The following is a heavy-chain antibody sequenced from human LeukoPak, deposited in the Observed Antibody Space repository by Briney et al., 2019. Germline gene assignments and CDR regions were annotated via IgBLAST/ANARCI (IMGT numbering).Heavy chain of an antibody. Sequence: GGSLRLSCAASRFTFSTYAMSWVRQAPGKGLEWVSAISGRGDSTYYADSVKGRFTISRDYSKNTLYLQMNSLRAEDTAVYYCAKDGSSSSTYYFYFDYWGQGILVTVSS. CDR2: ISGRGDST. J-gene: IGHJ4*02. CDR3: AKDGSSSSTYYFYFDY. CDR1: RFTFSTYA. D-gene: IGHD3-22*01. V-gene: IGHV3-23*01.